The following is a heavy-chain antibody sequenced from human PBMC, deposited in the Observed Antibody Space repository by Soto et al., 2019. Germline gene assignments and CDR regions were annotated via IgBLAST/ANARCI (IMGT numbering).Heavy chain of an antibody. CDR1: GGTFSSYT. D-gene: IGHD3-22*01. J-gene: IGHJ4*01. V-gene: IGHV1-69*02. Sequence: SVKVSCKASGGTFSSYTISWVRQAPGQWLEWMGRIIPILGIANYAQKFQGRVTITADKSTSTAYMELSSLRSEDTAVYYCARFYRGDCDSSGYTENWGQGTLVTVSS. CDR2: IIPILGIA. CDR3: ARFYRGDCDSSGYTEN.